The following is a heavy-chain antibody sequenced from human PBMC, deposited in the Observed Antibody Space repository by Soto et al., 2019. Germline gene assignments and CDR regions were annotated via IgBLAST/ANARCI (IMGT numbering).Heavy chain of an antibody. J-gene: IGHJ4*02. D-gene: IGHD1-1*01. V-gene: IGHV1-2*02. CDR3: AREPATAKPEGVDF. Sequence: QVQLVQSGAEGRKPGASVKVSCKASGYTFSDYYIHWVRQAPGQGLEWMGWINPNSGGTKYAPKFQGGVTMTRDTSITTAYMELRMLRSGDTAVYYCAREPATAKPEGVDFWGQGTLVTVSS. CDR1: GYTFSDYY. CDR2: INPNSGGT.